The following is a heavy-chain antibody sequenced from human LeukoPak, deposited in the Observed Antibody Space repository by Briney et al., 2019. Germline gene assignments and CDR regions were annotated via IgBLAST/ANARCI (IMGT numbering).Heavy chain of an antibody. CDR2: INPKSGGT. CDR3: ASGHYYDSSGYDAFDI. V-gene: IGHV1-2*02. CDR1: GYTFTGYY. Sequence: ASVKVSCKASGYTFTGYYMHWVRQAPGQGLEWMGWINPKSGGTNYALKFQGRVTMTRDTSISTAYMELSRLRSDDTAVYYCASGHYYDSSGYDAFDIWGQGTMVTVSS. D-gene: IGHD3-22*01. J-gene: IGHJ3*02.